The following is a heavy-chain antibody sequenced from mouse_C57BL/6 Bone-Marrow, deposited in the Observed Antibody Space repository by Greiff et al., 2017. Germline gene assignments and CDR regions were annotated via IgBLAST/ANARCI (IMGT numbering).Heavy chain of an antibody. CDR2: IDPSDSYT. D-gene: IGHD2-10*01. CDR3: ARGDLLWVY. Sequence: QVQLQQSGAELLRPGTSVKLSCKASGYTFTSYWMHWVKQRPGQGLEWIGVIDPSDSYTNYNQKFKGKATLTVDTSSSTAYMQLSSLTSEDSAVYYCARGDLLWVYWGQGTTLTVSS. V-gene: IGHV1-59*01. J-gene: IGHJ2*01. CDR1: GYTFTSYW.